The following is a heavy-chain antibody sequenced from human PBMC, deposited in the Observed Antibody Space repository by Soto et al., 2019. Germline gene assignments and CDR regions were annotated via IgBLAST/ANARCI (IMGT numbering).Heavy chain of an antibody. J-gene: IGHJ4*02. CDR1: GFTFGDYA. D-gene: IGHD3-16*02. V-gene: IGHV3-49*03. CDR2: IKSKAFGGTP. CDR3: IFYHYGPGFPSGAFDS. Sequence: GGSLRLSCSPSGFTFGDYAMNWFRQAPGKGLEWVGFIKSKAFGGTPEYAASVKGRFTISRDDSMSIAYLQMNSLKTEDTAGYYSIFYHYGPGFPSGAFDSWGQGTLVTVSS.